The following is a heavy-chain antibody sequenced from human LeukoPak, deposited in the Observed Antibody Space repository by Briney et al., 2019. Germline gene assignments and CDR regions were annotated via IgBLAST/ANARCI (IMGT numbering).Heavy chain of an antibody. CDR3: AREYYYDSSGYYY. V-gene: IGHV4-4*07. Sequence: SETLSLTCTVSGGSISSYYWSWIRQPAGKGLEWIGRIYISGSTNYNPSLKSRVTISVDKSKNQFSLKLSSVTAADTAVYYCAREYYYDSSGYYYGGQGSPVTVSS. D-gene: IGHD3-22*01. J-gene: IGHJ4*02. CDR2: IYISGST. CDR1: GGSISSYY.